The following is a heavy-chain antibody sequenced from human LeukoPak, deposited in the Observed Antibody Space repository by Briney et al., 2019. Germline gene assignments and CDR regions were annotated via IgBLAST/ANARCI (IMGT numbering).Heavy chain of an antibody. CDR1: GYTFTSYA. V-gene: IGHV1-3*01. CDR3: ARDSVYCSSTSCYYFDY. CDR2: INAGNGNT. D-gene: IGHD2-2*01. J-gene: IGHJ4*02. Sequence: ASVKVSCKASGYTFTSYAMHWVRQAPGQRLEWMGWINAGNGNTKYSQKFQGRVTITRDTSASTAYMELSSLRSEDTAVYYCARDSVYCSSTSCYYFDYWGQGTLVTVSS.